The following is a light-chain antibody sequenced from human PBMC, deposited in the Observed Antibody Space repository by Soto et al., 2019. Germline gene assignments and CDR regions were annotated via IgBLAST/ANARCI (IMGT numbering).Light chain of an antibody. CDR2: WAS. Sequence: DIVMTQSPDSLAVSLGERATINCKSSQSVLYSSNNKNYLSWYQQKPGQPPKLLIYWASTRESGVPDRFSGSGSGTDFTLTISSLQAEDVAVYYCQQHYGTPFTFGPGTKVEIK. J-gene: IGKJ3*01. CDR1: QSVLYSSNNKNY. V-gene: IGKV4-1*01. CDR3: QQHYGTPFT.